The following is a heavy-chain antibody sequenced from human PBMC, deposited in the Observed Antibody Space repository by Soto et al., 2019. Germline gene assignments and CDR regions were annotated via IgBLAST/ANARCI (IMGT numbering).Heavy chain of an antibody. CDR1: GFTFDLNG. CDR3: ARDRGAGRENYFGMDV. V-gene: IGHV3-30-3*01. J-gene: IGHJ6*02. Sequence: QMQLVESGGGVVQPGRSLRLSCVASGFTFDLNGLHWVRQAPGKGLEWVTVISYDGSDKYYADSLKGRVTVSRDNSKNMLYLHMDSLRTEDTAVYYCARDRGAGRENYFGMDVWGQGTTVTVSS. CDR2: ISYDGSDK. D-gene: IGHD3-10*01.